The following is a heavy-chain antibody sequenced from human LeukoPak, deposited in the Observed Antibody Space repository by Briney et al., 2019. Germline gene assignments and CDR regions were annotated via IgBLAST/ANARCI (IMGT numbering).Heavy chain of an antibody. J-gene: IGHJ4*02. CDR2: IYPGDSDT. V-gene: IGHV5-51*01. CDR1: GYRFTSYW. CDR3: ARSPAYYYDSSGYYYY. Sequence: GESLKISCKGSGYRFTSYWIGWVRQMPGKGLEWMGIIYPGDSDTRYSPSFQGQVTISADKSISTAYLQWSSLKASDTAMYYCARSPAYYYDSSGYYYYWGQGTLVTVSS. D-gene: IGHD3-22*01.